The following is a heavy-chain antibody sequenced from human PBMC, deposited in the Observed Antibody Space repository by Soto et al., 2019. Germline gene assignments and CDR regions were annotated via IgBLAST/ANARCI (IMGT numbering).Heavy chain of an antibody. CDR3: ARDGDRCTSTRCSPWPDTHFDL. D-gene: IGHD2-2*01. CDR2: ISAHNGDT. J-gene: IGHJ2*01. Sequence: QIQLAQSGGEMKKPGASVKVSCKASGYTFTSYGISWVRQAPGQGLEWVGWISAHNGDTRYAQNLQGRITMTTDTFTNTAYMELRSLRSDDTAVYFCARDGDRCTSTRCSPWPDTHFDLWGRGTLVTVSS. CDR1: GYTFTSYG. V-gene: IGHV1-18*01.